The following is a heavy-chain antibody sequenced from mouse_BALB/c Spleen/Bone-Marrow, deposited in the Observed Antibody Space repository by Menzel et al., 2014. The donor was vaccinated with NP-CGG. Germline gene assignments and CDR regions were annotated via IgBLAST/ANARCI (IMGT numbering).Heavy chain of an antibody. V-gene: IGHV14-3*02. CDR3: ARYYYGSSYAMDY. Sequence: EVQVVESGAELVKPGASVKLSCTASGFNIKDTYMHWVKQRPEQGLEWIGRIDPANGNTKYDPKFQGKATITADTSSNTAYPQLSSLTSEDTAVYYCARYYYGSSYAMDYWGQGTSVTVSS. CDR2: IDPANGNT. J-gene: IGHJ4*01. D-gene: IGHD1-1*01. CDR1: GFNIKDTY.